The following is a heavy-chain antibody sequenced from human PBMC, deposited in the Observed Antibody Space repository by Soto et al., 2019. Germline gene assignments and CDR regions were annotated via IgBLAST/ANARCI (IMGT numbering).Heavy chain of an antibody. CDR2: ISAYNGNT. CDR1: GYTFTSYG. D-gene: IGHD2-2*03. Sequence: ASVKVSCKASGYTFTSYGISWVRQAPGQGLEWMGWISAYNGNTNYAQKLQGRVPMTTDTSTSTAYMELRSLRPDDTAVYYCARDGYCSSTSCYPTSDFDYWGKGTVVTVS. CDR3: ARDGYCSSTSCYPTSDFDY. V-gene: IGHV1-18*01. J-gene: IGHJ4*02.